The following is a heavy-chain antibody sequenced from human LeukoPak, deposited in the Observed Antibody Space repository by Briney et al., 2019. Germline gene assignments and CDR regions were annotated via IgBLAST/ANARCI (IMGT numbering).Heavy chain of an antibody. CDR2: ISSGSTTI. D-gene: IGHD2-21*01. CDR3: ARVDGVCGCSLDY. Sequence: GGSLRLSCVAPGFTFNSYAMNWVRQAPGKGLEWVSYISSGSTTIKYADSVKGRFTISRDNARNSLYLQMNSLRAEDTAVYYCARVDGVCGCSLDYWGQGTLVTVSS. J-gene: IGHJ4*02. V-gene: IGHV3-48*01. CDR1: GFTFNSYA.